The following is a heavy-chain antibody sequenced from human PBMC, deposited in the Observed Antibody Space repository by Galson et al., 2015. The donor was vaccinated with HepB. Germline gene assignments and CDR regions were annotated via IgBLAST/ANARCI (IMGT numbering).Heavy chain of an antibody. CDR1: GGSISSSNW. V-gene: IGHV4-4*02. CDR3: ARKTYYYDSSGLLGASYFDY. Sequence: ETLSLTCAVSGGSISSSNWWSWVRQPPGKGLEWIGEIYHSGSTNYNPSLKSRVTISVDKSKNQFSLKLSSVTAADTAVYYCARKTYYYDSSGLLGASYFDYWGQGTLVTVSS. CDR2: IYHSGST. J-gene: IGHJ4*02. D-gene: IGHD3-22*01.